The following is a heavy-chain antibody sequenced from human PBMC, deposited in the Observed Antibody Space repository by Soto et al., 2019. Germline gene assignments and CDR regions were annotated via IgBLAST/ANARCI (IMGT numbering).Heavy chain of an antibody. J-gene: IGHJ6*02. D-gene: IGHD6-13*01. CDR3: ARDAPARIAAAGTLFNPLSHVAITENYYYYGMDG. CDR1: GFTFSSYG. CDR2: IWYDGSNK. Sequence: GGSLRLSCAASGFTFSSYGMHWVRQAPGKGLEWVAVIWYDGSNKYYADSVKGRFTISRDNSKNTLYLQMNSLRAEDTAVYYCARDAPARIAAAGTLFNPLSHVAITENYYYYGMDGWGQGTTVTVAS. V-gene: IGHV3-33*01.